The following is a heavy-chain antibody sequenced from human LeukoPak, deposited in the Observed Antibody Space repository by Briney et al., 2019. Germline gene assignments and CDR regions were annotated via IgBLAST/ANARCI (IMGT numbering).Heavy chain of an antibody. CDR1: GFTFSDYY. J-gene: IGHJ4*02. Sequence: GGSLRLSCAASGFTFSDYYMSWIRQAPGKGLEWVSYISSSSSYTNYADSVKGRFTISRDNAKHSLYLHMNSLTDEDTAVYYCARDQAPFDYWGQGTLVTVSS. CDR3: ARDQAPFDY. CDR2: ISSSSSYT. V-gene: IGHV3-11*06.